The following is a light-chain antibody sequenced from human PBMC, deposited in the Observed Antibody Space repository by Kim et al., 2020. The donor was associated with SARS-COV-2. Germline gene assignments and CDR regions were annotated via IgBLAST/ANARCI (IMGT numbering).Light chain of an antibody. CDR3: QSYDSSLSGRV. V-gene: IGLV1-40*01. J-gene: IGLJ3*02. CDR1: SSKNGAGYD. Sequence: QRVTISCTCSSSKNGAGYDVHWYQQLPGKAPKLLIYGNSNRPSGVPDRFSGSKSGTSASLAISGLQAEDEADYYCQSYDSSLSGRVFGGGTQLTVL. CDR2: GNS.